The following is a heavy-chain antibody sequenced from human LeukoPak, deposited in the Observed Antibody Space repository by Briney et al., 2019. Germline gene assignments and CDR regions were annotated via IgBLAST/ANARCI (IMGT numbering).Heavy chain of an antibody. CDR2: ISSSGSTI. V-gene: IGHV3-48*04. J-gene: IGHJ6*03. Sequence: GSLRLSCAASGFTFSSYWMSWVRQAPGKGLEWVSYISSSGSTIYYADSVKGRFTISRDNAKNSLYLQMNSLRAEDTAVYYCARDGPDSGSYFTYYYYYMDVWGKGTTVTVSS. CDR3: ARDGPDSGSYFTYYYYYMDV. CDR1: GFTFSSYW. D-gene: IGHD1-26*01.